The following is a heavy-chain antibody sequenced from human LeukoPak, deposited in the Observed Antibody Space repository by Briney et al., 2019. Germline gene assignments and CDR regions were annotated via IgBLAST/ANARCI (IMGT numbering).Heavy chain of an antibody. V-gene: IGHV4-61*02. Sequence: SETLSLTCSVSGDSISSGSYYWSWIRQPAGKGLEWIGRICTSGSTNYIPSLKSRLTISVDTSKNQFSLRLSSVTAADTAVYYCASVLVRYYYDSSGYPWSFDYWGQGTLVTVSS. D-gene: IGHD3-22*01. CDR3: ASVLVRYYYDSSGYPWSFDY. CDR2: ICTSGST. CDR1: GDSISSGSYY. J-gene: IGHJ4*02.